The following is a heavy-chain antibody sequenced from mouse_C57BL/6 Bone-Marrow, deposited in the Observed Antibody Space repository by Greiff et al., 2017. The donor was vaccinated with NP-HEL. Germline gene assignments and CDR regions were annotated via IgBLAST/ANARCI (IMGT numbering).Heavy chain of an antibody. J-gene: IGHJ1*03. CDR1: GYTFTSYW. Sequence: VQLQQPGAELVMPGASVKLSCKASGYTFTSYWMHWVKQRPGQGLEWIGEIDPSDSYTNYNQKFKGKSTLTVDKSSSTAYMQLSSLTSEDSAVYYCARFYDGYYEDWYFDVWGTGTTVTVSS. CDR2: IDPSDSYT. V-gene: IGHV1-69*01. D-gene: IGHD2-3*01. CDR3: ARFYDGYYEDWYFDV.